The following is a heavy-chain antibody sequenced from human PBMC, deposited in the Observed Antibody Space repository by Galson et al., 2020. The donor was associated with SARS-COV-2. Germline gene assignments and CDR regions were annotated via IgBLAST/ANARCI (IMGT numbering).Heavy chain of an antibody. Sequence: SETLSLTCAVYGGSFSGYYWSWIRQPPGKGLEWIGEINHSGSTNYNPSLKSRVTISVDTSKNQFSLKLSSVTAADTAVYYCARFPHPYWIVVVPAYAFDIWGQGTMVTVSS. D-gene: IGHD2-2*01. J-gene: IGHJ3*02. CDR3: ARFPHPYWIVVVPAYAFDI. V-gene: IGHV4-34*01. CDR2: INHSGST. CDR1: GGSFSGYY.